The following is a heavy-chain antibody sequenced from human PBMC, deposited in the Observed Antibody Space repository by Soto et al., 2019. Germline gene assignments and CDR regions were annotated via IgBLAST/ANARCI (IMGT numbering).Heavy chain of an antibody. D-gene: IGHD3-3*01. CDR1: GFTFSSYG. J-gene: IGHJ4*02. CDR2: IWYDGSNK. V-gene: IGHV3-33*01. CDR3: ARVSYDFWSGYLPTAYYFDY. Sequence: GGSLRLSCAASGFTFSSYGMHWVRQAPGKGLEWVAVIWYDGSNKYYADSVKGRFTISRDNSKNTLYLQMNSLRAEDTAVYYCARVSYDFWSGYLPTAYYFDYWGQGTLVTVSS.